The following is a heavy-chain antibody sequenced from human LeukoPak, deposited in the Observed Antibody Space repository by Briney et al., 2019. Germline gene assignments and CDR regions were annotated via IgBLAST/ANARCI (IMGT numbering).Heavy chain of an antibody. D-gene: IGHD5-18*01. CDR2: ISSSSSTI. Sequence: GGSLRLSCAVSGFPLSDAWMNWVRQAPGKGLEWVSYISSSSSTISYTDSVKGRFTISRDNAKNSLYLQMNSLRAEDTAVYYCARTLPGYSYGPFDYWGQGTLVTVSS. V-gene: IGHV3-48*01. CDR3: ARTLPGYSYGPFDY. CDR1: GFPLSDAW. J-gene: IGHJ4*02.